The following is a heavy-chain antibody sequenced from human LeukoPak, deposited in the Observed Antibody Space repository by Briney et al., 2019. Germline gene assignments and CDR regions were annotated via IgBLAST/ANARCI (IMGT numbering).Heavy chain of an antibody. CDR3: AKIGAGTFDY. J-gene: IGHJ4*02. CDR2: ITSDGSNT. Sequence: PGGSLRLSCAASGVTLSSYWMHWVRQVPGKGLVWVSRITSDGSNTRYADSVKGRFTISRDNAKNTLYLQMNSLRAEDTAGYYCAKIGAGTFDYWGQGTLVTVSS. CDR1: GVTLSSYW. D-gene: IGHD1-1*01. V-gene: IGHV3-74*01.